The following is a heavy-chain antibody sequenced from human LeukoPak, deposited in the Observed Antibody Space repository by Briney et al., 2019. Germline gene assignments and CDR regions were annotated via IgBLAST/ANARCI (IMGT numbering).Heavy chain of an antibody. CDR2: IRYDGSNK. CDR1: GFTFSSYG. V-gene: IGHV3-30*02. D-gene: IGHD3/OR15-3a*01. J-gene: IGHJ2*01. CDR3: AKDVSIFGPYWYFDL. Sequence: GGSLRLSCAASGFTFSSYGMHWVRQAPGKGLEWVALIRYDGSNKYYADSVKGRFTISRDNSKNPLYLQMNSLRAEDTAVYYCAKDVSIFGPYWYFDLWGRGTLVTVSS.